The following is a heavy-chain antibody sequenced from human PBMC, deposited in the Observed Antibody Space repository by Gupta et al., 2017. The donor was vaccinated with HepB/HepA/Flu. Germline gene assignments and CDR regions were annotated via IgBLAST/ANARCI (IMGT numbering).Heavy chain of an antibody. V-gene: IGHV1-46*01. CDR2: INPSGGST. D-gene: IGHD1-26*01. CDR1: GYTFTSYS. J-gene: IGHJ6*02. Sequence: QVQLVQSGAEVKKPGASVKVSCKASGYTFTSYSMHWVRQAPGQGLEWMGTINPSGGSTIYAQKFQGRVTMTRETSTSTDYMELSRLRSEDTAVYYCARAVSDYYYRGMDVWGQGTTVTVSS. CDR3: ARAVSDYYYRGMDV.